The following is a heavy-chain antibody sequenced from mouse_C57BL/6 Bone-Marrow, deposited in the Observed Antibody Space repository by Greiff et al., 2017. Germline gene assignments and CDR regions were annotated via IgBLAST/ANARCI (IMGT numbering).Heavy chain of an antibody. D-gene: IGHD4-1*01. CDR2: INPNYGTT. J-gene: IGHJ4*01. Sequence: VQLKESGPELVKPGASVKISCKASGYSFTDYNMNWVKQSNGKSLEWIGVINPNYGTTSYHQKFQGKATLTVDPSSSTAYMQLNSLTSEDSAVYYCATGWDEGDYWGQGPSVTVSS. CDR1: GYSFTDYN. CDR3: ATGWDEGDY. V-gene: IGHV1-39*01.